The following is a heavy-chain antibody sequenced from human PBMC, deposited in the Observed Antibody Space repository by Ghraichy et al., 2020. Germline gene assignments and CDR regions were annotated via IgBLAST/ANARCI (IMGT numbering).Heavy chain of an antibody. CDR3: ARVRGGGWLPGEYYYSYMDV. CDR2: IYYSGST. J-gene: IGHJ6*03. Sequence: SETLSLTCTVSGDSINTGNFYWSWIRQPPGKGLEWIGYIYYSGSTYSNPSLKSRATISVDTSKNQFSLMLRSVTAADTAVYYCARVRGGGWLPGEYYYSYMDVWGKGTTVTVSS. V-gene: IGHV4-30-4*01. CDR1: GDSINTGNFY. D-gene: IGHD6-19*01.